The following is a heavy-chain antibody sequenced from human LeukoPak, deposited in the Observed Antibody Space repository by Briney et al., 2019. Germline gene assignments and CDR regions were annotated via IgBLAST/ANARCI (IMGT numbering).Heavy chain of an antibody. J-gene: IGHJ6*02. V-gene: IGHV3-23*01. CDR2: ISGSGGST. D-gene: IGHD6-13*01. CDR3: AKVAPDSSSWYYYYYGMDV. Sequence: GGSLRLSGAASGFTFSSYAMSWVRQAPGKGLEWVSAISGSGGSTYYADSVKGRFTISRDNSKNTLYLQMNSLRAEDTAVYYCAKVAPDSSSWYYYYYGMDVWGQGTTVTVSS. CDR1: GFTFSSYA.